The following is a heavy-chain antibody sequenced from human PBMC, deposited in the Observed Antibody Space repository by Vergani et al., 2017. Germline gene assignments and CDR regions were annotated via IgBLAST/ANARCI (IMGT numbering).Heavy chain of an antibody. J-gene: IGHJ4*02. CDR1: GFTFSSYA. Sequence: EVQLLESGGGLVQPGGSLRLSCAASGFTFSSYAMSWVRQAPGKGLEWVSAISGSGGSTYYADSVKGRFTIFRDNSKNTLYLQMNSLRAEDTAVYYCSKAVVPAAIWAPGYCSGGSCMPALWGQGTLVTVSS. D-gene: IGHD2-15*01. CDR2: ISGSGGST. V-gene: IGHV3-23*01. CDR3: SKAVVPAAIWAPGYCSGGSCMPAL.